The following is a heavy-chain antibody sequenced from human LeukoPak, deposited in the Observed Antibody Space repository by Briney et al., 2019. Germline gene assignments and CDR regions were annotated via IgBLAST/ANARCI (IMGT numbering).Heavy chain of an antibody. CDR1: GGSISSGSYY. J-gene: IGHJ4*02. Sequence: SQTLSLTCTVPGGSISSGSYYWSWIRQPPGKGLEWIGEINHSGSTNYNPSLKSRVTISVDTSKNQFSLKLSSVTAADTAVYYCASSPVGATDYWGQGTLVTVSS. CDR2: INHSGST. D-gene: IGHD1-26*01. CDR3: ASSPVGATDY. V-gene: IGHV4-39*07.